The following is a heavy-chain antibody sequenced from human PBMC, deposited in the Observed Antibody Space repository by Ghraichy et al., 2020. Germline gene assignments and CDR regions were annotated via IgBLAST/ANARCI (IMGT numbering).Heavy chain of an antibody. D-gene: IGHD3-3*01. V-gene: IGHV3-48*02. CDR3: ARGPYYDFWSGYRQTDFDY. Sequence: GESLNISCAASGFTFSSYSMNWVRQAPGKGLEWVSYISSSSSTIYYADSVKGRFTISRDNAKNSLYLQMNSLRDEDTAVYYCARGPYYDFWSGYRQTDFDYWGQGTLVTVSS. CDR2: ISSSSSTI. J-gene: IGHJ4*02. CDR1: GFTFSSYS.